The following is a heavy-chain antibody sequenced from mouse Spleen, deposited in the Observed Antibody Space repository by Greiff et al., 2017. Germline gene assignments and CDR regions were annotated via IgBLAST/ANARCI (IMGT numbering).Heavy chain of an antibody. CDR1: GYAFSSSW. V-gene: IGHV1-82*01. Sequence: VQLQQSGPELVKPGASVKISCKASGYAFSSSWMNWVKQRPGKGLEWIGRIYPGDGDTNYNGKFKGKATLTADKSSSTAYMQLSSLTSEDSAVYFCARRWDGGYFDVWGAGTTVTVSS. J-gene: IGHJ1*01. CDR3: ARRWDGGYFDV. CDR2: IYPGDGDT. D-gene: IGHD4-1*01.